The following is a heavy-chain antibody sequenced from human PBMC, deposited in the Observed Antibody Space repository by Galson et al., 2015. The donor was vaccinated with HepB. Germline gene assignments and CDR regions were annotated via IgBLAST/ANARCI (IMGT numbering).Heavy chain of an antibody. CDR2: ISSSGGST. CDR3: VKADIVVVISATEGGDY. CDR1: GLTFSSYA. J-gene: IGHJ4*02. V-gene: IGHV3-64D*09. D-gene: IGHD2-15*01. Sequence: SLRLSCAASGLTFSSYAIHWVRQAPGKGLEYVSGISSSGGSTYYADSVKGRFTISRDNSKNTLYLQMSSLRAEDTAVYYCVKADIVVVISATEGGDYWGQGTLVSVSS.